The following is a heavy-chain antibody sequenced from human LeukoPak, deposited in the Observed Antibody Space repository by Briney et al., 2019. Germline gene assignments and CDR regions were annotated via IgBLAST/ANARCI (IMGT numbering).Heavy chain of an antibody. CDR1: GFTFDDYA. J-gene: IGHJ3*02. CDR2: ISWNSGSI. D-gene: IGHD3-10*01. CDR3: AASGDAFDI. Sequence: PGRSLRLSCAASGFTFDDYAMHWVRQAPGKGLEWVSGISWNSGSIGYADSVKGRFTISRDNSKNTLYLQMNSLRAEDTAVYYCAASGDAFDIWGQGTMVTVSS. V-gene: IGHV3-9*01.